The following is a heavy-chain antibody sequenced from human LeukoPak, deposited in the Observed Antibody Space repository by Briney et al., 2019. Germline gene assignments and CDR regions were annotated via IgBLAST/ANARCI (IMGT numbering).Heavy chain of an antibody. J-gene: IGHJ6*03. CDR2: IWYDGSNK. CDR3: ARTAYSSGWYPLLNYMDV. V-gene: IGHV3-33*01. D-gene: IGHD6-19*01. CDR1: GFTFSSYG. Sequence: GGSLRLSCAASGFTFSSYGMHWVRQAPGKGLEWVAVIWYDGSNKYYADSAKGRFTISRDNSKNTLYLQMNSLRAEDTAVYYCARTAYSSGWYPLLNYMDVWGKGTTVTVSS.